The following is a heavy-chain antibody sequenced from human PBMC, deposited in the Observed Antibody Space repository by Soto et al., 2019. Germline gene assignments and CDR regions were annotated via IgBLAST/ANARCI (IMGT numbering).Heavy chain of an antibody. CDR2: ISSSSSYT. CDR1: GFTFSDYY. Sequence: GGSLRLFCAASGFTFSDYYMSWIRQAPGKGLEWVSYISSSSSYTNYADSVKGRSTISRDNAKNSLYLQMNSLRAEDTAVYYCARDLRDGYSAFAIFDPWGQGTLVTVSS. D-gene: IGHD4-4*01. CDR3: ARDLRDGYSAFAIFDP. J-gene: IGHJ5*02. V-gene: IGHV3-11*06.